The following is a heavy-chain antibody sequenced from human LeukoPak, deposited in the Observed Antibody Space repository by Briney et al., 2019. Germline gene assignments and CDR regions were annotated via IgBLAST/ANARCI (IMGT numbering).Heavy chain of an antibody. V-gene: IGHV3-23*01. CDR1: GFTFSSYA. J-gene: IGHJ5*02. CDR3: AKDRELAVTRNWFDP. CDR2: ISGSGGST. D-gene: IGHD6-19*01. Sequence: GGSLRLSCAASGFTFSSYAMRWVRQAPGKGLEWVSAISGSGGSTYYADSVKGRFTISRDNSKNTLYLRMNSLRAEDTAVYYCAKDRELAVTRNWFDPWGQGTLVTVSS.